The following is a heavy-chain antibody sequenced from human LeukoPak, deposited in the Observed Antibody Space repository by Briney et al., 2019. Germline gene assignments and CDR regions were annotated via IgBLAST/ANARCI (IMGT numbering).Heavy chain of an antibody. CDR3: ARDRANCGGDCYSGWFDP. CDR1: GYTFTGYC. Sequence: GASVKVSCKASGYTFTGYCMHWVRQAPGQGLEWMGRINPNSGGTNYAQKFQGRVTMTRDTSISTAYMELSRLRSDDTAVYYCARDRANCGGDCYSGWFDPWGQGTLVTVSS. J-gene: IGHJ5*02. CDR2: INPNSGGT. D-gene: IGHD2-21*02. V-gene: IGHV1-2*06.